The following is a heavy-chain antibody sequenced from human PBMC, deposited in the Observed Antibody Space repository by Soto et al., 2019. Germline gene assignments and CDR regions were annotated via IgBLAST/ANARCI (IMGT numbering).Heavy chain of an antibody. CDR3: AKGTIAVAGTLWY. D-gene: IGHD6-13*01. CDR1: GFTFSSYG. Sequence: QVQLVESGGGVVQPGRSLRLSCAASGFTFSSYGMHWVRQAPGKGLEWVAVISYDGSNKYYADSVKGRFTISRDNSKNTLYLQMNSLRAEDTAVYYCAKGTIAVAGTLWYWVQGTLVTVSS. CDR2: ISYDGSNK. V-gene: IGHV3-30*18. J-gene: IGHJ4*02.